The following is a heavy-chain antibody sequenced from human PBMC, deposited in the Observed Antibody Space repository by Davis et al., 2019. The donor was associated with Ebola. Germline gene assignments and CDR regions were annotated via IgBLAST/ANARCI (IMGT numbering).Heavy chain of an antibody. J-gene: IGHJ4*02. Sequence: AASVKVSCKASGYIFIHYYLHWVRQAPARGLQWMGRINPNTGGADYAQDFQGWVTMTRDTSTSTAYMQLNRLRSDDSAMYYCAREAADHRGIDFWGQGTMVTVSS. D-gene: IGHD1-14*01. CDR3: AREAADHRGIDF. CDR2: INPNTGGA. V-gene: IGHV1-2*04. CDR1: GYIFIHYY.